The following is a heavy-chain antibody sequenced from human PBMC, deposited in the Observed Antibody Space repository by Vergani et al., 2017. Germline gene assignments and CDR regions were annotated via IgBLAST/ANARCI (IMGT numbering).Heavy chain of an antibody. Sequence: QVQLQESGPGLVKPSETLSLTCSVSGGSMSGYYWSWIRQPPGKGLEWIGEIRHDGITHYSPSLKSRVTISIDTSTHQFSLNLRSVTAADTAVYYCAREGYCTNGVCFTLFDVWGQGALVTVSS. J-gene: IGHJ4*02. CDR1: GGSMSGYY. CDR3: AREGYCTNGVCFTLFDV. D-gene: IGHD2-8*01. CDR2: IRHDGIT. V-gene: IGHV4-59*12.